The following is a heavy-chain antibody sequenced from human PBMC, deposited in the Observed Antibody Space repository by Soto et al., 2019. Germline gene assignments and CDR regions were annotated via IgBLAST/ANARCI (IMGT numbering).Heavy chain of an antibody. D-gene: IGHD3-22*01. CDR2: IYYSGST. J-gene: IGHJ2*01. V-gene: IGHV4-39*07. CDR3: ARNNYYDIGYFDL. Sequence: SETLSLTCTVSGGSISSSSYYWGWIRQPPGKGLEWIGSIYYSGSTYYNPSLKSRVTISVDRSKNQFSLKLSSVTAADTAVYYCARNNYYDIGYFDLWGRGTLVTVSS. CDR1: GGSISSSSYY.